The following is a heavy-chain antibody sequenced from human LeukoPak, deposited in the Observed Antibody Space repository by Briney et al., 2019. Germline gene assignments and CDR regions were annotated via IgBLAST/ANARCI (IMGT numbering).Heavy chain of an antibody. CDR2: IYDSGST. CDR1: GGSIRSSYYY. Sequence: SETLSLTCTVSGGSIRSSYYYWGWIRQPPGKGLEWIGSIYDSGSTYYSPSLKSRVTTSVDTSKNQFSLKLNSVTAADTAVYYCARADSSGYYHFDYRGQGTLVTVSS. J-gene: IGHJ4*02. D-gene: IGHD3-22*01. V-gene: IGHV4-39*01. CDR3: ARADSSGYYHFDY.